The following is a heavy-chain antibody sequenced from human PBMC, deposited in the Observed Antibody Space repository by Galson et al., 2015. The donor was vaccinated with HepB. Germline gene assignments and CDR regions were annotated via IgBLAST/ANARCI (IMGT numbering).Heavy chain of an antibody. CDR3: ARAVGGSLRMGY. J-gene: IGHJ4*02. CDR2: IDPIDGST. D-gene: IGHD1-26*01. V-gene: IGHV1-46*03. CDR1: GYIFTTFY. Sequence: SCKASGYIFTTFYIHWVRQAPGQGLEWLGLIDPIDGSTSYAQKFQGRVTMTRDTSTSTTHMELSSLRSEDTAVYYCARAVGGSLRMGYWGRGTLVTVSS.